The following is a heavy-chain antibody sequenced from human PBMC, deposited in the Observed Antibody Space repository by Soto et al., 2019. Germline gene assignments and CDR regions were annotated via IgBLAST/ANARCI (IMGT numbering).Heavy chain of an antibody. J-gene: IGHJ4*02. CDR3: ARDRGYCSGGSCISFDY. D-gene: IGHD2-15*01. Sequence: QVQLVQSGAEVKKPGASVKVSCKASGYTFTSYYMHWVRQAPGQGLEWMGIINPSGGSTSYAQKFQGRVTMTRDTSTSTVYMEPSSLRSEDTAVYYCARDRGYCSGGSCISFDYWGQGTLVTAS. CDR1: GYTFTSYY. V-gene: IGHV1-46*01. CDR2: INPSGGST.